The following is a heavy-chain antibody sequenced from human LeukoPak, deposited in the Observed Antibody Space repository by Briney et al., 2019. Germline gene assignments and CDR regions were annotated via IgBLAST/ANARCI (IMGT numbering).Heavy chain of an antibody. CDR2: INQDGSEK. CDR1: GFSLSSSW. J-gene: IGHJ4*02. CDR3: AREILEPGKTHEY. V-gene: IGHV3-7*01. D-gene: IGHD1-1*01. Sequence: GGSLRLSCTGSGFSLSSSWMSWVRQAPGTGLEWVANINQDGSEKHYVDSVKGRFTISRDNAKNTLYLQMDSLRAEDTAMYYCAREILEPGKTHEYWGQGTLVTVSS.